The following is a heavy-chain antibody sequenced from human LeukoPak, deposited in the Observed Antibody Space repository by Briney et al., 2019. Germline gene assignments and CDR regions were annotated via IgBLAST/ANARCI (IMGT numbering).Heavy chain of an antibody. CDR3: ARDRYDFWSGYYWFDP. D-gene: IGHD3-3*01. CDR2: IYTSGST. V-gene: IGHV4-61*02. J-gene: IGHJ5*02. CDR1: GASISSGTYY. Sequence: SQTLSLTCTVSGASISSGTYYWRWIRQPAGKGLEWIGRIYTSGSTNYNPSLRGRVTISVDTSKNQFSLKLSSVTAADTAVYYCARDRYDFWSGYYWFDPWGQGTLVTVSS.